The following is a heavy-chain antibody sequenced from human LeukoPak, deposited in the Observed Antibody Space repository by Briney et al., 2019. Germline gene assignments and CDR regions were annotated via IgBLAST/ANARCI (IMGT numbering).Heavy chain of an antibody. CDR1: GGSFSGYY. CDR3: ARGRGCYYDSSGYYYFDY. J-gene: IGHJ4*02. CDR2: INHSGST. V-gene: IGHV4-34*01. D-gene: IGHD3-22*01. Sequence: PSETLSLTCAVYGGSFSGYYWSWIRQPPGKGLEWIGEINHSGSTNYNPSLKSRVTISVDTSKNQFSLKLSSVTAADTAVYYCARGRGCYYDSSGYYYFDYWGQGTLVTVSS.